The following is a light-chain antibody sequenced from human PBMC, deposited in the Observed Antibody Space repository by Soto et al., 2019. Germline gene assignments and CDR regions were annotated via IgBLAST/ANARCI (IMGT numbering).Light chain of an antibody. CDR2: AAS. V-gene: IGKV1-9*01. J-gene: IGKJ2*01. CDR1: QGISSY. CDR3: QQLNSYPPRYT. Sequence: QLTQSPSSLSASVGDRVTITCRASQGISSYLAWYQQKPGKAPKLLIYAASTLQSGVTSRFSGSGSGTDFTLTISSLQPEDFATYYCQQLNSYPPRYTLGQGTKLEIK.